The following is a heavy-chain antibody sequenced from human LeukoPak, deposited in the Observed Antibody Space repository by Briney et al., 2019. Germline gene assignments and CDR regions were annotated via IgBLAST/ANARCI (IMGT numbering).Heavy chain of an antibody. D-gene: IGHD3-10*01. CDR2: IKSKTDGGTT. Sequence: GGSLRLSCAASGFTFSNAWMSWVRQAPGKGLEWVGRIKSKTDGGTTDYAAPVKGRFTISRDDSKNTLYLQMNSLKTEDTAVYCCTTDQVAGWGRGIDYWGQGTLVTVSS. J-gene: IGHJ4*02. CDR1: GFTFSNAW. CDR3: TTDQVAGWGRGIDY. V-gene: IGHV3-15*01.